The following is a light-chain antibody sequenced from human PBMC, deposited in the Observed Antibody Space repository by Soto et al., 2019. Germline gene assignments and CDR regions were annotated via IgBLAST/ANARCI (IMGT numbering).Light chain of an antibody. J-gene: IGLJ1*01. CDR3: AAWDDSLSAHV. CDR1: SSNIGINY. V-gene: IGLV1-47*01. CDR2: RNN. Sequence: QSVLTQPPSASGTPGQRVTLSCSGSSSNIGINYVYWYQQLPGTAPKLLIYRNNQRPSGVPDRFSGSKSGTSASLAISGLRSEDEADYYCAAWDDSLSAHVFGTGTKVTVL.